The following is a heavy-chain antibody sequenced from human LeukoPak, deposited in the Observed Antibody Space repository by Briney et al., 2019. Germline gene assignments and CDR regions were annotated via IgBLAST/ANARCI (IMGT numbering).Heavy chain of an antibody. Sequence: GRSLRLSCAASGFTFSSYGMHWVRQAPGKGLEWVAVIWYDGSSKYYADSVKGRFTISRDNSKNTLYLQMNSLRAEDTAVYYCARGYSYGSIWGQGTMVTVSS. CDR2: IWYDGSSK. D-gene: IGHD5-18*01. CDR3: ARGYSYGSI. CDR1: GFTFSSYG. V-gene: IGHV3-33*01. J-gene: IGHJ3*02.